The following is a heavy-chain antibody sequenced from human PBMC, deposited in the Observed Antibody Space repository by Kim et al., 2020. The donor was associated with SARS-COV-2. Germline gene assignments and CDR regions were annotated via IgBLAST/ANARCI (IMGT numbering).Heavy chain of an antibody. CDR2: IYSGVST. CDR1: GLTVSSNY. CDR3: ARDYIVGAGTNHYFDY. J-gene: IGHJ4*02. D-gene: IGHD6-13*01. Sequence: GGSLRLSCAASGLTVSSNYMSWVRQAPGKGLEWVAVIYSGVSTYYADSVQGRFTISRNNSKNTLYLQMNSLRAEDTAAYYCARDYIVGAGTNHYFDYWGQRTPVTVSS. V-gene: IGHV3-53*01.